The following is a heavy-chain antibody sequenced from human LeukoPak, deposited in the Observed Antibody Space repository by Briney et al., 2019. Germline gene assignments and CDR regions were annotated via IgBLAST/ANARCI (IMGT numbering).Heavy chain of an antibody. CDR3: ATAYYDSSGYYPNWFDP. J-gene: IGHJ5*02. Sequence: ASVKVSYKVSGYTLTELSMHWVRQAPGKGLEWMGGFDPEDGETIYAQKFQGRVTMTEDTSTDTAYMELSSLRSEDTAVYYCATAYYDSSGYYPNWFDPWGQGTLVTVSS. CDR2: FDPEDGET. V-gene: IGHV1-24*01. CDR1: GYTLTELS. D-gene: IGHD3-22*01.